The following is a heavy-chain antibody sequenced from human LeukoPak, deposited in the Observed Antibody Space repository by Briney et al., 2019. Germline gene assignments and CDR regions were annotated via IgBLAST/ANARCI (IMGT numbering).Heavy chain of an antibody. CDR1: GFTFDDYA. J-gene: IGHJ4*02. Sequence: GGSLRLSCAASGFTFDDYAMHWVRQAPGKGLEWVSGISWNSGSIGYADSVKGRFTISRDNAKNSLYLQMNSLGAEDTAFYYCTKDIQLGTTVTTPRPFDYWGQGTLVTVSS. D-gene: IGHD4-17*01. CDR2: ISWNSGSI. CDR3: TKDIQLGTTVTTPRPFDY. V-gene: IGHV3-9*01.